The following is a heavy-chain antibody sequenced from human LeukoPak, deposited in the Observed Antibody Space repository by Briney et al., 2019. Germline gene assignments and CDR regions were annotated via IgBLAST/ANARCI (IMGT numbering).Heavy chain of an antibody. CDR3: ASPRYDFWSGPTPIFDY. D-gene: IGHD3-3*01. CDR1: GFTFSSYS. V-gene: IGHV3-21*01. Sequence: GGSLRLSCAASGFTFSSYSMNWVRQAPGKELEWVSSISSSSSYIYYADSVKGRFTISRDNAKNSLYLQMNSLRAEDTAVYYCASPRYDFWSGPTPIFDYWGQGTLVTVSS. CDR2: ISSSSSYI. J-gene: IGHJ4*02.